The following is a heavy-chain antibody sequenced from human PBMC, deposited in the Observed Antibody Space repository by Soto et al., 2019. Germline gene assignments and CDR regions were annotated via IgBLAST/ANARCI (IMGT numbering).Heavy chain of an antibody. CDR3: ATVFEH. CDR2: VDSDGSGT. V-gene: IGHV3-74*01. Sequence: EVQLVESGGGSVQPGGSLRLSCVASGITFSGYWMHWVRQVPGKGLVWVARVDSDGSGTSYADSVKGRFTISRDNAKNTLYLQMKSLGVEDTAVYYCATVFEHWGQGIPVTVSS. CDR1: GITFSGYW. J-gene: IGHJ4*02.